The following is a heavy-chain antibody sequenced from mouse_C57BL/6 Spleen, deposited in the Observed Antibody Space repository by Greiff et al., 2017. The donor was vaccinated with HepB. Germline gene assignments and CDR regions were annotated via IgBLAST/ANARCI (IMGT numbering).Heavy chain of an antibody. J-gene: IGHJ3*01. CDR1: GYTFTSYW. D-gene: IGHD2-3*01. CDR2: IDPSDSET. V-gene: IGHV1-52*01. CDR3: ARRGRDGYPFAY. Sequence: VQLQQSGAELVRPGSSVKLSCKASGYTFTSYWRHWVKQRPIQGLEWIGNIDPSDSETHYNQKFKDKATLTVDKSSSTAYMQLSSLTSEDSAVYYCARRGRDGYPFAYWGQGTLVTVSA.